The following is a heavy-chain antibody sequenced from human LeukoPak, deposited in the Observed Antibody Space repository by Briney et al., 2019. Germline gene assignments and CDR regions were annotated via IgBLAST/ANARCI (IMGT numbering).Heavy chain of an antibody. D-gene: IGHD4-17*01. CDR2: INHGGTT. V-gene: IGHV4-34*01. CDR3: ARARRDYGRSFDY. Sequence: PGGSLRLSCAASGFTVSSNYMSWVRQPPGKGLEWIGEINHGGTTKYNPSLKSRVTISVDTSKKQFSLKLISVTAADTSVYYCARARRDYGRSFDYWGQGTLVTVSS. CDR1: GFTVSSNY. J-gene: IGHJ4*02.